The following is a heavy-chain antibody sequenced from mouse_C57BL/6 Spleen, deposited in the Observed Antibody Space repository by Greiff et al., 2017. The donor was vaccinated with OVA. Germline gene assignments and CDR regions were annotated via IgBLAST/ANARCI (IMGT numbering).Heavy chain of an antibody. CDR2: IYPRDGST. Sequence: QVQLKQSGPELVKPGASVKLSCKASGYTFTSYDINWVKQRPGQGLEWIGWIYPRDGSTKYNEKFKGKATLTVDTSSSTTYMELHSLTSEDSAVYFCARFRYDYDGYFDYWGQGTTLTVSA. CDR1: GYTFTSYD. D-gene: IGHD2-4*01. J-gene: IGHJ2*01. V-gene: IGHV1-85*01. CDR3: ARFRYDYDGYFDY.